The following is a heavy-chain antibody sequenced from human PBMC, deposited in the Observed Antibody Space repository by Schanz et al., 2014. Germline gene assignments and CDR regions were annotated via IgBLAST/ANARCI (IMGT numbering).Heavy chain of an antibody. CDR3: GRDYSGGALDY. J-gene: IGHJ4*02. CDR1: GFTFSNFA. D-gene: IGHD6-19*01. CDR2: ISHDGSIQ. Sequence: VVLVESGGGVVQPGRSLRLSCAASGFTFSNFAMHWVRQAPGKGLEWVTIISHDGSIQYGADSVKGRFTLSRDNSKNTMDLQMNSLRPEDTAVYYCGRDYSGGALDYWGQGTLVTVSS. V-gene: IGHV3-30*04.